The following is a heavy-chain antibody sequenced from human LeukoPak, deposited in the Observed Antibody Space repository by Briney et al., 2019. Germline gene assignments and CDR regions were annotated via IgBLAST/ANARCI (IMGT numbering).Heavy chain of an antibody. J-gene: IGHJ3*02. Sequence: GGSLRLSCAASGFTFSSYGMHWVRQAPGKGLEWVAVIWYDGSNKYYADSVKGRFTISRDNSKNSLYLQMNSLRAEDTAVYYCAREAYSGSYFGGAQDAFDIWGQGTMVTVSS. CDR2: IWYDGSNK. CDR3: AREAYSGSYFGGAQDAFDI. D-gene: IGHD1-26*01. CDR1: GFTFSSYG. V-gene: IGHV3-33*01.